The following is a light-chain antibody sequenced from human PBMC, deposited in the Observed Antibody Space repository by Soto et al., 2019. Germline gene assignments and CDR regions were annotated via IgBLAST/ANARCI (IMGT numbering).Light chain of an antibody. CDR3: QHYGSSPPMYT. J-gene: IGKJ2*01. CDR1: QSVSSNY. Sequence: EIVLTQSPGTLSLSPGERATLSCRASQSVSSNYLAWYQQKPGQAPRLLIYGAASRATGISDRFSGSGSGTDFTLTISGVEPEDFAVYYCQHYGSSPPMYTFGQGTKLEIK. V-gene: IGKV3-20*01. CDR2: GAA.